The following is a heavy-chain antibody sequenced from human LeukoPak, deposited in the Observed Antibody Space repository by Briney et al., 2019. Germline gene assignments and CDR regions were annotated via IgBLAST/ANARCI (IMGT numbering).Heavy chain of an antibody. CDR1: GFAFSSYS. V-gene: IGHV3-48*02. D-gene: IGHD1-14*01. CDR2: IGTSSSPK. CDR3: ARGNRGLSPDY. J-gene: IGHJ4*02. Sequence: GGSLRLSCATSGFAFSSYSMNWVRQAPGKGLEWVSYIGTSSSPKYYADSVKGRFTISRDNDKNSIYLQMDSLRDEDTAVYYCARGNRGLSPDYWGQGTLVTVSS.